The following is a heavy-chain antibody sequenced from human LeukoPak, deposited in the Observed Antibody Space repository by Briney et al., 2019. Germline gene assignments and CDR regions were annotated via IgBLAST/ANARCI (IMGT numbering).Heavy chain of an antibody. CDR1: GFTFSSYS. CDR3: ARGGSSWYRGENWSDP. J-gene: IGHJ5*02. D-gene: IGHD6-13*01. V-gene: IGHV3-48*02. CDR2: ISSSSSTI. Sequence: GGSLRLSCAASGFTFSSYSMNWVRQAPGKGLEWVSYISSSSSTIYYADSVKGRFTISRDNAKNSLYLQMNSLRDEDTAVYYCARGGSSWYRGENWSDPWGQGTLVTVSS.